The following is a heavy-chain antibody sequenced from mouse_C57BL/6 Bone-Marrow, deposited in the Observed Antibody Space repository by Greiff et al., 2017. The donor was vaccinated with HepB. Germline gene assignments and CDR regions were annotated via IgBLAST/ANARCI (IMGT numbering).Heavy chain of an antibody. CDR3: ARGPYYSNFAWFAY. Sequence: EVQRVESGGGLVKPGGSLKLSCAASGFTFSSYAMSWVRQTPEKRLEWVATISDGGSYTYYPDNVKGRFTISRDNAKNNLYLQMSHLKSEDTAMYYCARGPYYSNFAWFAYWGQGTLVTVSA. CDR2: ISDGGSYT. J-gene: IGHJ3*01. D-gene: IGHD2-5*01. V-gene: IGHV5-4*01. CDR1: GFTFSSYA.